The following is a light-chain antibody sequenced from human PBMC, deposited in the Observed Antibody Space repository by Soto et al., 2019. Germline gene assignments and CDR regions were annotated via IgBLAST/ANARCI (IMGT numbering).Light chain of an antibody. Sequence: EIVMTQSPANLSVSPGERANLSCRASQSVSSHLAWYQQKPGQGPRLLIYGASTRATSIPARFSGSGSGTEFTLTINSLQSEDFAVYYCQKYNKWPPYTFGQGTKLEIK. CDR3: QKYNKWPPYT. J-gene: IGKJ2*01. V-gene: IGKV3-15*01. CDR2: GAS. CDR1: QSVSSH.